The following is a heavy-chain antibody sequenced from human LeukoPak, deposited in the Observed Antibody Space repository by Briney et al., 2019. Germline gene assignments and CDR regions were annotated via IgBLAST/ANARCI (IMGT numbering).Heavy chain of an antibody. CDR3: ARVSARYYDDSGYSSIDY. Sequence: GGSLRLSCAAAGFTFNTYWMTWVRQAPGKGLEGVANIKQDGSVKYYAGSVKGRFTISRDNARNSVFLQIDSLRAEDTAVYYCARVSARYYDDSGYSSIDYWGQGTLVTVSS. CDR2: IKQDGSVK. J-gene: IGHJ4*02. D-gene: IGHD3-22*01. V-gene: IGHV3-7*01. CDR1: GFTFNTYW.